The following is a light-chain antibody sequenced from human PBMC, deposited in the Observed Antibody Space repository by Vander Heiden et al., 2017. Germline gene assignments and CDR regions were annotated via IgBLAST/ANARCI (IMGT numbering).Light chain of an antibody. CDR3: QSYDSSLSGWV. CDR1: TIGSTYD. J-gene: IGLJ3*02. Sequence: TIGSTYDIHWYQQFPGRAPTLLIYSNINRPSGVADRFSASKSGTSASLTTTWLQADDEADYYCQSYDSSLSGWVFGGGTRLTVL. V-gene: IGLV1-40*01. CDR2: SNI.